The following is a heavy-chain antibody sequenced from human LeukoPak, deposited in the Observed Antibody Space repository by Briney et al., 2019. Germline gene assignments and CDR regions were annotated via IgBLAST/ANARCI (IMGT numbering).Heavy chain of an antibody. CDR3: AREPGGYVDY. CDR2: INHSGST. V-gene: IGHV4-34*01. D-gene: IGHD3-22*01. J-gene: IGHJ4*02. CDR1: GGSFSGYY. Sequence: SETLSLTCAVYGGSFSGYYWSWIRQPPGKGLEWIGEINHSGSTNYNPSLKSRVTISVDTSKNQFSLQLNSVTPEDTAVYYCAREPGGYVDYWGQGTLVTVSS.